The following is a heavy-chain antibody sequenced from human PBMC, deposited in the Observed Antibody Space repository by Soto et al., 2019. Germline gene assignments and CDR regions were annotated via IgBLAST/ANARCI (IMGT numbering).Heavy chain of an antibody. CDR2: ISGSGGSGRG. Sequence: GGSLRLSCVGSGFSFRKYAMNWVRQAPGKGLEWVSGISGSGGSGRGFYADPVKGRFTISRDNSKNTLCLEMNSLRAEDTAVYYCAKEGSGWYSRGCFDFWGRGTMVTVSS. D-gene: IGHD6-19*01. V-gene: IGHV3-23*01. J-gene: IGHJ3*01. CDR3: AKEGSGWYSRGCFDF. CDR1: GFSFRKYA.